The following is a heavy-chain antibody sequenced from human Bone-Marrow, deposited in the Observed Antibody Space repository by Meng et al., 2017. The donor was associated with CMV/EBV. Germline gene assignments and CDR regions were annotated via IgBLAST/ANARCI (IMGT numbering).Heavy chain of an antibody. CDR1: GYTFTSYG. V-gene: IGHV1-18*01. Sequence: QVPLGQSGAEVKKPGASVKVSCKASGYTFTSYGISWVRQAPGQGLEWVGWISAYNGDTNYAQKLQGRVTTTTDTSTNSAYMELRSLRSDDTAVYYCARGPSGSYFRPFDYWGQGTLVTVSS. CDR3: ARGPSGSYFRPFDY. CDR2: ISAYNGDT. D-gene: IGHD1-26*01. J-gene: IGHJ4*02.